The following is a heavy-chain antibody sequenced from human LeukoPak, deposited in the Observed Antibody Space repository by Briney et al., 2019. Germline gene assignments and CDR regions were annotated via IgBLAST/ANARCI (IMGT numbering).Heavy chain of an antibody. CDR1: GGSISSYY. V-gene: IGHV4-38-2*02. J-gene: IGHJ4*02. Sequence: SETLSLTCTVSGGSISSYYWGWIRQPPGKGLEWIGSIYHSGSTYYNPSLKSRVTISVDTSKNQFSLKLSSVTAADTAVYYCARHDRTGTTLGLFDYWGQGTLVTVSS. CDR3: ARHDRTGTTLGLFDY. CDR2: IYHSGST. D-gene: IGHD1-1*01.